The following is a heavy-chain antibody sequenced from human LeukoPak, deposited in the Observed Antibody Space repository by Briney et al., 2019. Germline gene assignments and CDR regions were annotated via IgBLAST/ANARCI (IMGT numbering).Heavy chain of an antibody. D-gene: IGHD3-16*02. CDR3: ARDRRNDYVWGSYRSPDY. Sequence: SVKVSCKASGGTFSSYAISWVRQAPGQGLEWMGRIIPILGIANYAQKFQGRVTITADKSTSTAYMELSSLRSEDTAVYYRARDRRNDYVWGSYRSPDYWGQGTLVTVSS. V-gene: IGHV1-69*04. CDR2: IIPILGIA. J-gene: IGHJ4*02. CDR1: GGTFSSYA.